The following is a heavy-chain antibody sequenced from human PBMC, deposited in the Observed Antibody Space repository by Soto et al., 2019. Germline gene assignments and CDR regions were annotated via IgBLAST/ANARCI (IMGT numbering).Heavy chain of an antibody. CDR1: GFTFSSYS. V-gene: IGHV3-30*02. CDR3: AKVGVEMATIRSGYFDY. J-gene: IGHJ4*02. D-gene: IGHD5-12*01. Sequence: GGSLRLSCAASGFTFSSYSMNWVRQAPGKGLEWVSFIRYNGSYIYYADSVKGRFTISRDNSKNTLHLQMNSLRAEDTSVYYCAKVGVEMATIRSGYFDYWGQGTLVTVSS. CDR2: IRYNGSYI.